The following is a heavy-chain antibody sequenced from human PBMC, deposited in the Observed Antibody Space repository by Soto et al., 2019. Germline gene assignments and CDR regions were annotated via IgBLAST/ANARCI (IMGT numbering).Heavy chain of an antibody. CDR3: ARRRAAAGTLTFDY. Sequence: PXGSLGLSGAASGFIFTGYNMNGVRQAPGKGLEWVSSISSGSSYIYYADSVKGRFTISRDNAKNSLYLQMNTLRAEDTALYYCARRRAAAGTLTFDYWGQGTRVTV. D-gene: IGHD6-13*01. CDR2: ISSGSSYI. V-gene: IGHV3-21*01. CDR1: GFIFTGYN. J-gene: IGHJ4*02.